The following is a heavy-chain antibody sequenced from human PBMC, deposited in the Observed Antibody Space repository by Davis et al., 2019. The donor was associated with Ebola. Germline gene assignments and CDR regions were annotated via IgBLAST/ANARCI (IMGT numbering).Heavy chain of an antibody. CDR1: GFTFTSYA. CDR2: ISGSGGST. Sequence: GESLKISCAASGFTFTSYAMSWVRQAPGKGLEWVSGISGSGGSTYYADSVKGRFTISRDNSKNTLYLQMNSLRAEDTAVYYCAREGGTTYFYGSGAYYYGMDVWGQGTTVTVSS. V-gene: IGHV3-23*01. CDR3: AREGGTTYFYGSGAYYYGMDV. J-gene: IGHJ6*02. D-gene: IGHD3-10*01.